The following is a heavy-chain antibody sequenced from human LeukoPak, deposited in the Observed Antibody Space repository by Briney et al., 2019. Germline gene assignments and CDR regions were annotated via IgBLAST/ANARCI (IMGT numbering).Heavy chain of an antibody. V-gene: IGHV3-23*01. J-gene: IGHJ4*02. CDR3: GKTTVGYSSGRYPGWPVDY. CDR1: GFTFNNYA. D-gene: IGHD2-15*01. CDR2: TFGSGGSA. Sequence: GGSLRLSCAASGFTFNNYAMYWVRQAPGKGLEWVSGTFGSGGSAHYADSVKGRFTISRDNSKNTVYLQLGSLRVEDTAVYYCGKTTVGYSSGRYPGWPVDYWGQGTLVTVSS.